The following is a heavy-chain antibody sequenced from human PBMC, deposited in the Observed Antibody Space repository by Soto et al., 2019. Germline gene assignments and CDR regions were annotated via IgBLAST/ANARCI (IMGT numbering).Heavy chain of an antibody. CDR1: GLTLSGYG. CDR3: AKDREQHVVRGWFDP. J-gene: IGHJ5*02. Sequence: QVQLVESGGGVVQPGRSLRLSCAASGLTLSGYGVHWVRQAPGKGLEWVAVISYDGNNKYYADSVQGRFTISRDNSKNTLYLQMNSLSAEDTAVYYCAKDREQHVVRGWFDPWGPGTLVIVSS. CDR2: ISYDGNNK. V-gene: IGHV3-30*18. D-gene: IGHD6-13*01.